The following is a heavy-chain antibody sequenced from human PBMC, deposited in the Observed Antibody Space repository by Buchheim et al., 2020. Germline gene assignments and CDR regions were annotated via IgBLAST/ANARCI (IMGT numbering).Heavy chain of an antibody. CDR3: AKDVVGAKTGGDAFNR. D-gene: IGHD1-26*01. J-gene: IGHJ3*01. CDR2: TSYDGSHK. V-gene: IGHV3-30*18. CDR1: GFTFSSYG. Sequence: QVQLVESGGGVVQPGRSLRLSCAASGFTFSSYGMHWVRQAPGKGLEWVAVTSYDGSHKYYGDSVKGRFTISRDNAKNTLNLQMNSLRAEDTAVYECAKDVVGAKTGGDAFNRWGQGT.